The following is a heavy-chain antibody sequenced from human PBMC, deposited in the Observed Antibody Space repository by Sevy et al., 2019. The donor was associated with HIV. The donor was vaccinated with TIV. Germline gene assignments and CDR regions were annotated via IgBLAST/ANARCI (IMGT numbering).Heavy chain of an antibody. CDR3: AIDYYDSGGYYFYPARPTAFDL. D-gene: IGHD3-22*01. J-gene: IGHJ3*01. V-gene: IGHV3-23*01. CDR1: VFIFNNYA. Sequence: GGSLRLSCAGSVFIFNNYAMSWVRQVPGKGLEWVSGINGNGDSTNYADSAKGRFTISRDNSKSTLYLQMNSLRAEDTAVYYCAIDYYDSGGYYFYPARPTAFDLWGQGTMVTVSS. CDR2: INGNGDST.